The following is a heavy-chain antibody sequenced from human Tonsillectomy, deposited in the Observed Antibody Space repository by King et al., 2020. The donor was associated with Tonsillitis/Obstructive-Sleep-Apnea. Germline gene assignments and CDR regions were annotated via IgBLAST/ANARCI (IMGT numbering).Heavy chain of an antibody. J-gene: IGHJ4*02. V-gene: IGHV1-18*01. CDR3: ARDSKSHYYDSSAYYTFDY. Sequence: VQLVESGAEVKKPGASVKVSCKASGYTFTTYGISWVRQAPGQGLEWMGWISPDNGDTNYAQQLQDRLTITTGTSTSTAYMELRSLRSDDTAVNYCARDSKSHYYDSSAYYTFDYWGQGTLVTVSS. CDR1: GYTFTTYG. D-gene: IGHD3-22*01. CDR2: ISPDNGDT.